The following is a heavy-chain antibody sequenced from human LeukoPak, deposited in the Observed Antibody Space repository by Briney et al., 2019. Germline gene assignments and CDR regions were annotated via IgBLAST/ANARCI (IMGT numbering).Heavy chain of an antibody. J-gene: IGHJ4*02. D-gene: IGHD6-19*01. CDR3: ARGQWLVRDFDR. V-gene: IGHV4-39*07. CDR1: GGSISSSSYY. CDR2: IYYSGST. Sequence: PSETLSLTCTVSGGSISSSSYYWGWIRQPPGKGLEWIGSIYYSGSTYYNPSLKSRSSISIDTSKNQFSLKLNSVTAADTAVYYCARGQWLVRDFDRWGQGTLVTVSS.